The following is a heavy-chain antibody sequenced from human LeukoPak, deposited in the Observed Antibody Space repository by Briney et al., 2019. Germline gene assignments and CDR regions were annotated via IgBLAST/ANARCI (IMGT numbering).Heavy chain of an antibody. CDR3: AKATPGYCSSTSCKASYDSSGYYFHLDY. D-gene: IGHD2-2*01. CDR2: ISGSGGST. V-gene: IGHV3-23*01. CDR1: GFTVSSNY. J-gene: IGHJ4*02. Sequence: HPGGSLRLSCAASGFTVSSNYMNCVRQAPGKGLEWVSAISGSGGSTYYADSVKGRFTISRDNSKNTMYLQMNSLRAEDTAVYYCAKATPGYCSSTSCKASYDSSGYYFHLDYWGQGTLVTVSS.